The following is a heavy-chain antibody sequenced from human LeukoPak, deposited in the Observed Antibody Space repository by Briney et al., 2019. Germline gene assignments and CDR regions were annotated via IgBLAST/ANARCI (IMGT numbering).Heavy chain of an antibody. CDR2: ISYDGTNK. D-gene: IGHD6-19*01. CDR3: AKDRGTAVAGTNWFDP. CDR1: GFTVSSDY. J-gene: IGHJ5*02. Sequence: GGSLRLSCAASGFTVSSDYMSWVRQAPGKGLEWVALISYDGTNKFYADSVKGRFTISRDNSKNTLSLQMNSLRAEDTAVYYCAKDRGTAVAGTNWFDPWGQGTLVTVSS. V-gene: IGHV3-30*18.